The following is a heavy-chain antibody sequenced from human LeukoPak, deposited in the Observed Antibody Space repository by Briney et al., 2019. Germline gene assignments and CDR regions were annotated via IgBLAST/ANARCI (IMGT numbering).Heavy chain of an antibody. D-gene: IGHD6-13*01. J-gene: IGHJ4*02. CDR1: GGSISSDY. CDR2: IYYSGST. Sequence: SETLSLTCIVSGGSISSDYWGWIRQPPGKGLEWIGYIYYSGSTNYNPSLKSRVTISVDTSKNQFSLKLSSATAVDTAVYYCARQGDSSSWLDYWGQGTLVTVSS. V-gene: IGHV4-59*08. CDR3: ARQGDSSSWLDY.